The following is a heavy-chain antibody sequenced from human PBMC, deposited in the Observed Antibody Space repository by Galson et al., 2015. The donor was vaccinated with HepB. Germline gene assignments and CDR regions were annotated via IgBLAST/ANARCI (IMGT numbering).Heavy chain of an antibody. V-gene: IGHV3-74*01. Sequence: SLRLSCAASGFTFSSYWMHWVRQAPGKGLVWVSRINSDGSSTSYADSVKGRFTISRDNAKNTLYLQMNGLRAEDTAVYYCAREGIVVVPAAMVDVWGKGTTVTVSS. CDR1: GFTFSSYW. J-gene: IGHJ6*04. D-gene: IGHD2-2*01. CDR3: AREGIVVVPAAMVDV. CDR2: INSDGSST.